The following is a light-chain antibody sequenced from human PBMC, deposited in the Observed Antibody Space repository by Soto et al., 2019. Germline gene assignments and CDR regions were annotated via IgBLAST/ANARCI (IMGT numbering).Light chain of an antibody. J-gene: IGKJ1*01. Sequence: IQLTQSPSSLSASVGDRVTITCRASQDITNFLAWYQQKPGKAPKLLIYVASTLQSGVPSRFSGSGSGTDFTLTISSLQPEDFAVYYCQQYNNWPWTFGQGTKVDIK. CDR2: VAS. CDR3: QQYNNWPWT. V-gene: IGKV1-9*01. CDR1: QDITNF.